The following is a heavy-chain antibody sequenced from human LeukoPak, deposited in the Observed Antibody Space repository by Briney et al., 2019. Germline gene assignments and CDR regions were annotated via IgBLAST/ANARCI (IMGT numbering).Heavy chain of an antibody. Sequence: SVKVSCKASGGTFSSYAISWVRQAPGQGLEWMGRIIPILGIANYAQKFQGRVTITADKSTSTAYMELSSLRSEDTAVYYCARGLYYYGSSGSLEDWGQGTLVTVSS. CDR3: ARGLYYYGSSGSLED. J-gene: IGHJ4*02. CDR1: GGTFSSYA. CDR2: IIPILGIA. V-gene: IGHV1-69*04. D-gene: IGHD3-22*01.